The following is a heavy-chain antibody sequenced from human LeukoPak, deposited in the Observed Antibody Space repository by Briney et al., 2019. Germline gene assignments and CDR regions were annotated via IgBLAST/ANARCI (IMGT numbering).Heavy chain of an antibody. D-gene: IGHD2-2*01. V-gene: IGHV3-48*03. CDR1: GFTFSSYE. J-gene: IGHJ6*03. CDR2: ISSSGSTI. CDR3: AKALTKATDYMDV. Sequence: GGSLRLSCAASGFTFSSYEMNWVRQAPGKGLEWVSYISSSGSTIYYADSVKGRFTISRDNSKNTLYLQMNSLRAEDTAVYYCAKALTKATDYMDVWGKGTTVTVSS.